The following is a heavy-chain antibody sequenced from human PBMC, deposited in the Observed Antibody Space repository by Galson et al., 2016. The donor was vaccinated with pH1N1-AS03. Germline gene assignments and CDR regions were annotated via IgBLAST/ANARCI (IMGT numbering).Heavy chain of an antibody. D-gene: IGHD6-13*01. J-gene: IGHJ4*02. CDR2: MYYSGST. CDR1: GGSISRSSYY. Sequence: SETLSLTCTVSGGSISRSSYYWGWIRQPPGKGLEWIGSMYYSGSTYYNPSLKSLVTISVDTSKNQFSLRLTSVTAADTAVYYCAREGAAADPDDSWGQGTLVTVSS. CDR3: AREGAAADPDDS. V-gene: IGHV4-39*07.